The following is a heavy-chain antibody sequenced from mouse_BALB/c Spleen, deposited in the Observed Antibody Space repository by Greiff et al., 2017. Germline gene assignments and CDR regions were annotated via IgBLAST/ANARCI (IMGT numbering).Heavy chain of an antibody. Sequence: EVQLQQSGAELVRPGALVKLSCKASGFNIKDYYVHWVKQRPEQGLEWIGWIDPENGNTIYDPKFQGKASITADTSSNTAYLQLSSLTSEDTAVYYCASYGNYAMDYWGQGTSVTVSS. CDR2: IDPENGNT. CDR3: ASYGNYAMDY. J-gene: IGHJ4*01. CDR1: GFNIKDYY. D-gene: IGHD2-1*01. V-gene: IGHV14-1*02.